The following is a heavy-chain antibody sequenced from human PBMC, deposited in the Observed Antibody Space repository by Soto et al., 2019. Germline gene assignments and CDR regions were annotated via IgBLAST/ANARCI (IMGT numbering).Heavy chain of an antibody. J-gene: IGHJ5*02. CDR3: VRGGGGGLFDP. CDR1: GFTFGDSY. Sequence: PGGSLRLSCVGSGFTFGDSYMSWIRQAPGKGLEWPSYISPGSRYPAYADSVKGRFTISRDNAKRSLYLQMMSLTAEDTAIYYCVRGGGGGLFDPWGQGTMVTVSS. CDR2: ISPGSRYP. V-gene: IGHV3-11*06. D-gene: IGHD2-15*01.